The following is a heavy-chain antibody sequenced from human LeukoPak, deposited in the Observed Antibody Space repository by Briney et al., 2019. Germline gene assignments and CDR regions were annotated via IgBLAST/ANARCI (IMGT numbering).Heavy chain of an antibody. CDR3: ASYCSSTSCYVDSLDG. V-gene: IGHV4-39*01. J-gene: IGHJ6*02. Sequence: ASETLSLTCTVSGGSISSSSYYWGWIRQPPGTGLEWIGSIYYSGSTYDNSSLNSRVTISVDTAKNQFSLKLSSVSAADTAVYYCASYCSSTSCYVDSLDGWGQGTTVTVSS. CDR2: IYYSGST. D-gene: IGHD2-2*01. CDR1: GGSISSSSYY.